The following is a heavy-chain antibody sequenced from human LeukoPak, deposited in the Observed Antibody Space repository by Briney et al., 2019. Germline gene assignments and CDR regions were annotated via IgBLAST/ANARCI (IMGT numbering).Heavy chain of an antibody. Sequence: GGSLRLSCAASGFTFSSYAMSWVRQAPGKGLEWASAISGSGGSTYYADSVKDRFTISRDNSKNTLYLQMNSLRAEDTAVYYCAKGQLLFWDYWGQGTLVTVSS. D-gene: IGHD2-2*01. CDR1: GFTFSSYA. CDR2: ISGSGGST. CDR3: AKGQLLFWDY. J-gene: IGHJ4*02. V-gene: IGHV3-23*01.